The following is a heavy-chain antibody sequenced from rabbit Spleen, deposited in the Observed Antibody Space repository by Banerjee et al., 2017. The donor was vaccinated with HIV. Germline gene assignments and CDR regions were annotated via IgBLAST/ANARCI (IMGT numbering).Heavy chain of an antibody. CDR3: ARSTYGYDDYGDLYYAAMDL. CDR1: GFSFSSSYY. Sequence: QSLEESGGGLVKPGGTLTLTCKASGFSFSSSYYMCWVRQAPGKGLECIACIYAGSSGSTYYASWAKGRFTISKTSSTTVTLQMTSLTAADTATYFCARSTYGYDDYGDLYYAAMDLWGQGTLVTVS. D-gene: IGHD2-1*01. J-gene: IGHJ6*01. V-gene: IGHV1S40*01. CDR2: IYAGSSGST.